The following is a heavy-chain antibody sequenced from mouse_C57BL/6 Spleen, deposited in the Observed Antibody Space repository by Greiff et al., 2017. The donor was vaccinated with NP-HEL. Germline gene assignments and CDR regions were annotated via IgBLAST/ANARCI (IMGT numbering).Heavy chain of an antibody. Sequence: DVQLQESGPGLVKPSQSLSLTCSVTGYSITSGYYWNWIRQFPGNKLEWMGYISYDGSNNYNPSLKNRISITRYTSKNQFFLKLNSVTTEDTATYYCARDGDGYYLYYFDYWGQGTTLTVSS. V-gene: IGHV3-6*01. CDR1: GYSITSGYY. CDR3: ARDGDGYYLYYFDY. D-gene: IGHD2-3*01. CDR2: ISYDGSN. J-gene: IGHJ2*01.